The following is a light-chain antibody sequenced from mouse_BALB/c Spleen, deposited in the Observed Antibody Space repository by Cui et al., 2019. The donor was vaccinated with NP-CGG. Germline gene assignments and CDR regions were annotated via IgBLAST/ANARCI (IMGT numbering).Light chain of an antibody. J-gene: IGLJ1*01. CDR2: GTN. CDR1: TGAVTTSNY. Sequence: HAVVTQKSVHITSPGETVTLTCRSSTGAVTTSNYANWVQEKPDHLFTGLIGGTNNRVPGVPARFSGSLIGDKAALTITGAQTEDEAIYFCALWYSNHWVFGGGTKLTVL. V-gene: IGLV1*01. CDR3: ALWYSNHWV.